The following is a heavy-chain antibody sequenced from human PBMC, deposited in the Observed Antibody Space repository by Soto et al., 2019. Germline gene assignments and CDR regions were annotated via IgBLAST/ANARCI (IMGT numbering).Heavy chain of an antibody. D-gene: IGHD6-13*01. CDR2: INPSGGST. CDR1: GYTFTSYY. V-gene: IGHV1-46*01. J-gene: IGHJ4*02. CDR3: ASARRSDIADGY. Sequence: GASVKVSCKASGYTFTSYYMHWVRQAPGQGLEWMGIINPSGGSTSYAQKFQGRVTMTRDTSTSTVYMELSSLRSEDTAVYYCASARRSDIADGYWGQGTLVTVSS.